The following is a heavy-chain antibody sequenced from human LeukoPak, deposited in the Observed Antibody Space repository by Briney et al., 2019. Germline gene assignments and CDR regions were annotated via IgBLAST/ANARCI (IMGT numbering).Heavy chain of an antibody. V-gene: IGHV4-34*01. Sequence: ETLSLTCAVYGGSFSGYYWSWIRQPPGKGLEWIGEINHSGSTNYNPSLKSRVTISVDTSKNQFSLKLSSVTAADTAVYYCARGRGFFNSGFYFGYWGQGTLVTVSS. CDR3: ARGRGFFNSGFYFGY. J-gene: IGHJ4*02. D-gene: IGHD3-22*01. CDR1: GGSFSGYY. CDR2: INHSGST.